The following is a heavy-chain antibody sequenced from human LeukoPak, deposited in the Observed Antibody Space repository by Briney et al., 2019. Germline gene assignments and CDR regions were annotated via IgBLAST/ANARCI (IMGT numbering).Heavy chain of an antibody. Sequence: ASVKVSCKASGYTFTGYYMHWVRQAPGQGLEWMGIINPSGGSTSYAQKFQGRVTMTRDTSTSTVYMELSSLRSEDTAVYYCARAVGSGSYYVDAFDIWGQGTMVTVSS. CDR2: INPSGGST. CDR1: GYTFTGYY. CDR3: ARAVGSGSYYVDAFDI. D-gene: IGHD1-26*01. V-gene: IGHV1-46*01. J-gene: IGHJ3*02.